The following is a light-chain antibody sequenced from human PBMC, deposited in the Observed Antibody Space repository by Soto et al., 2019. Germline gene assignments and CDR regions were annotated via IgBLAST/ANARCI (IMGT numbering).Light chain of an antibody. V-gene: IGKV3-20*01. Sequence: EIVLTQSPGTLSLSPGETATLSCRASQRITSSFLTWYQQRPGQAPRLLIYGASSRATGIPDRFSGSGSGTDFTLTISRLEPEDFAVYYCQQYGSPPLTFGGGTKVDIK. J-gene: IGKJ4*01. CDR3: QQYGSPPLT. CDR2: GAS. CDR1: QRITSSF.